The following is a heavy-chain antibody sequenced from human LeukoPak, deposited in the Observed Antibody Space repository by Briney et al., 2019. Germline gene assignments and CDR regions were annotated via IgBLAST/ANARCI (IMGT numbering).Heavy chain of an antibody. Sequence: GGSLRLSCAVSGFTVSSNYMSWVRQAPGKGLEWVSVIYTGGTTYYADSVKGRFTISRDNSKNTLYLQMSSLRAEDTAVYYCAKDESHEVYFDYWGQGTLVTVSS. V-gene: IGHV3-53*01. J-gene: IGHJ4*02. CDR2: IYTGGTT. CDR1: GFTVSSNY. CDR3: AKDESHEVYFDY.